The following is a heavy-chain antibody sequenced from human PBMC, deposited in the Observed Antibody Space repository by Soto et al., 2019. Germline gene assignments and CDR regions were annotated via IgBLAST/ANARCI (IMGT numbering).Heavy chain of an antibody. CDR2: VSAYNGER. D-gene: IGHD6-6*01. J-gene: IGHJ4*01. CDR1: GYTFTNYG. V-gene: IGHV1-18*01. CDR3: SRGTSIPASGDY. Sequence: QVQLVQSGAEVKKHGASVKVSCKASGYTFTNYGINWVRQAPGQGLEWLGWVSAYNGERRYAQRVQARVIMTTDTSTTTAYMELRSLRSDDTAVYYCSRGTSIPASGDYWGQGTVVTVSS.